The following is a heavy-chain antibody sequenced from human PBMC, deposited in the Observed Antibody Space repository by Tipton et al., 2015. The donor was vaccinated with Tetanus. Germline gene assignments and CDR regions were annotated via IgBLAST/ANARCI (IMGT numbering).Heavy chain of an antibody. J-gene: IGHJ4*02. Sequence: QVQLVQSGPEVKKPGSSVKVSCKSSGGTFSNYVFNWVRQAPGQGLEWMGWISGDGKTHYAQKFQGRVQLSADPYSNTAYLEVRSLTSDDTAVYFCARDAGPDYIWGNYRFPFDYWGQGTLVTVSS. CDR1: GGTFSNYV. V-gene: IGHV1-18*01. CDR2: ISGDGKT. D-gene: IGHD3-16*02. CDR3: ARDAGPDYIWGNYRFPFDY.